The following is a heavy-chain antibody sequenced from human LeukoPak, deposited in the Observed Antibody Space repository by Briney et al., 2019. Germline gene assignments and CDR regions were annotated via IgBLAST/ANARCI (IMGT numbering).Heavy chain of an antibody. CDR3: ARGYYYGSGSHDFDY. D-gene: IGHD3-10*01. Sequence: SVKVSCKASGYTFSNYGISWVRQAPGLGLEWMGRIIPIFGIANYAQKFQGRVTITADKSTSTAYMELSSLRSEDTAVYYCARGYYYGSGSHDFDYWGQGTLVTVSS. CDR2: IIPIFGIA. CDR1: GYTFSNYG. J-gene: IGHJ4*02. V-gene: IGHV1-69*04.